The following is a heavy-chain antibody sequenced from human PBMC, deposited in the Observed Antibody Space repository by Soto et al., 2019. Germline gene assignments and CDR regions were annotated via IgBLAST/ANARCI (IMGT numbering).Heavy chain of an antibody. CDR3: ARERDDSSGYYYAKPYNWFDP. Sequence: SVKVSCKASGATFSSYAISWVRQAPGQGLEWMGGIIPIFGTANYAQKFQGRVTITADESMSTAYMELSSLRSEDTAVYYCARERDDSSGYYYAKPYNWFDPWGQGTLVTVSS. CDR1: GATFSSYA. D-gene: IGHD3-22*01. CDR2: IIPIFGTA. V-gene: IGHV1-69*13. J-gene: IGHJ5*02.